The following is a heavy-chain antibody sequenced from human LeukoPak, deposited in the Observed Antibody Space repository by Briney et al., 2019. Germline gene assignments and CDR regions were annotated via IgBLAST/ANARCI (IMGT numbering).Heavy chain of an antibody. V-gene: IGHV4-39*07. CDR1: SGSISTSNYY. CDR2: IFYSGST. J-gene: IGHJ5*02. Sequence: SETLSLTCTVSSGSISTSNYYWGWVRQPPGKALEWIGNIFYSGSTYYSPSLKSRVTISLDMSKNQFSLKLSSVTAADTAVYYCARRSGWLQLNNWFDPWGQGTLVTVSS. D-gene: IGHD5-24*01. CDR3: ARRSGWLQLNNWFDP.